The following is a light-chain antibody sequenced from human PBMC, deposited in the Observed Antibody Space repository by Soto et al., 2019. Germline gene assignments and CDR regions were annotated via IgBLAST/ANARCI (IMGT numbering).Light chain of an antibody. CDR1: QSISSW. J-gene: IGKJ1*01. CDR3: QQYNSYSPWT. Sequence: DIQMTQSPSTLSASVGDRVTMTCRASQSISSWLAWYQQKPGKAPKLLIYDASSLESGVPSRFSGSGSGTESTLTISSLQPDDFATYYCQQYNSYSPWTFGQGTKVDIK. V-gene: IGKV1-5*01. CDR2: DAS.